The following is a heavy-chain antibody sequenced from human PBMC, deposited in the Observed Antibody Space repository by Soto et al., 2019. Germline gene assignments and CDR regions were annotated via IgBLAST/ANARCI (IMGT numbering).Heavy chain of an antibody. Sequence: QVQLVQSGAEVKKPGSSVKVSCKASGGTFSSYTISWVRQAPGQGLEWMGRIIPILGIANYAQKFQGRVTSTADKSTSTAYMELSSLRSEDTAVYYCARDGNDYYGSGSYYPPPFDPWGQGTLVTVSS. V-gene: IGHV1-69*08. CDR2: IIPILGIA. J-gene: IGHJ5*02. D-gene: IGHD3-10*01. CDR1: GGTFSSYT. CDR3: ARDGNDYYGSGSYYPPPFDP.